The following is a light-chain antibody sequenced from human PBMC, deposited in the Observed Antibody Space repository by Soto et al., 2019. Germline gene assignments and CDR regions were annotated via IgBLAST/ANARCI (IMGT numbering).Light chain of an antibody. J-gene: IGLJ1*01. CDR3: AAWDDSLSGYV. Sequence: QLVLTQAPSTSGTPGQRVTISCSGSSSTIGSNHVYWYQQFPGTAPKLLIYRNNQRPSGVPDRFSGSKSGTSASLAISGLRSEDEAEYYCAAWDDSLSGYVFGTGTKLTVL. V-gene: IGLV1-47*01. CDR2: RNN. CDR1: SSTIGSNH.